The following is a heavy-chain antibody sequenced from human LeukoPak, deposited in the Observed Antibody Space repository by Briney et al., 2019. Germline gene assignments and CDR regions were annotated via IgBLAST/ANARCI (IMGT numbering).Heavy chain of an antibody. J-gene: IGHJ4*02. CDR1: GFTFSNYN. D-gene: IGHD3-9*01. CDR3: ARDRGDYDILTGFDY. CDR2: ISSSSSYI. Sequence: GGSLRLSCAASGFTFSNYNMNWVRQAPGKGLEWVAPISSSSSYIYYADSVKGRFTISRDNAKNSLYLQMNSLRAEDTAVYYCARDRGDYDILTGFDYWGQGTLVTVSS. V-gene: IGHV3-21*01.